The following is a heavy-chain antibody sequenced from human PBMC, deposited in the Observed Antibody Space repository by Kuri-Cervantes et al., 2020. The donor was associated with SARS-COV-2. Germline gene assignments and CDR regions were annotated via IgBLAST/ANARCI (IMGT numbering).Heavy chain of an antibody. V-gene: IGHV4-61*01. CDR2: IYYSGST. CDR1: GGSVSSGSYY. CDR3: ARGVTIFGEDV. J-gene: IGHJ6*02. D-gene: IGHD3-3*01. Sequence: ESLKISCTVSGGSVSSGSYYWSWIRQPPGKGLEWIGYIYYSGSTSYNPSLKSRVTISVDTSKNQFSLKLSSVTAADTAVYYCARGVTIFGEDVWGQGTTVTVSS.